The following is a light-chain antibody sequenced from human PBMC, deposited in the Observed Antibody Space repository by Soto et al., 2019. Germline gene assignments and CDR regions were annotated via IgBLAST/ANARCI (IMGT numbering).Light chain of an antibody. Sequence: IRLTQSPPSLIASVGDRVTITCQASQYVGNYLNWYQQKPGEPPRLLISGASNLEPGVPARLSGSGSGADFTFIISDLQPEDVATYFCQQYDNIILSFGGGTKV. CDR2: GAS. V-gene: IGKV1-33*01. CDR3: QQYDNIILS. J-gene: IGKJ4*01. CDR1: QYVGNY.